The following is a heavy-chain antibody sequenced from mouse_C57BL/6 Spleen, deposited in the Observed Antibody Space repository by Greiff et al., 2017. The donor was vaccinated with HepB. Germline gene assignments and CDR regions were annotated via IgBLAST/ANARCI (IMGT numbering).Heavy chain of an antibody. D-gene: IGHD2-4*01. CDR1: GYTFTSYW. J-gene: IGHJ3*01. CDR2: IDPSDSYT. V-gene: IGHV1-50*01. Sequence: VKVVESGAELVKPGASVKLSCKASGYTFTSYWMQWVKQRPGQGLEWIGEIDPSDSYTNYNQKFKGKATLTVDTSSSTAYMQLSSLTSEDSAVYYCASGGLRPWFAYWGQGTLVTVSA. CDR3: ASGGLRPWFAY.